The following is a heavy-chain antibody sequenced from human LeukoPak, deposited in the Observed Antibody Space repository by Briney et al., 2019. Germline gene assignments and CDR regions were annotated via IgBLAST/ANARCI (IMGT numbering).Heavy chain of an antibody. J-gene: IGHJ4*02. CDR1: GGSINNYY. D-gene: IGHD3-22*01. Sequence: TTSETLSLTCTVSGGSINNYYWSWIRQPAGKGLEWIGLIYSSGSTSYNPSLKSRVTMSVGTSKKQFSLRLSSVTAADTAVYYCARTPIYYFDNSGYYNWGQGTLVTVSS. CDR2: IYSSGST. V-gene: IGHV4-4*07. CDR3: ARTPIYYFDNSGYYN.